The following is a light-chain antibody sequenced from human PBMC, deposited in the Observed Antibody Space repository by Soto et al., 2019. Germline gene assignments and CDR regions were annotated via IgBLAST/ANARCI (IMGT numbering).Light chain of an antibody. CDR1: SSDVGGYNY. V-gene: IGLV2-14*01. J-gene: IGLJ2*01. CDR3: SSYTSSSLV. CDR2: DVN. Sequence: QSALTQPASVSGSPGQSITISCTGTSSDVGGYNYVSWFQQHPGKAPKLMIYDVNNRPSGVPNRFSGSKSVNTASLTISGLQAEDEADYYCSSYTSSSLVFGGGTQLTVL.